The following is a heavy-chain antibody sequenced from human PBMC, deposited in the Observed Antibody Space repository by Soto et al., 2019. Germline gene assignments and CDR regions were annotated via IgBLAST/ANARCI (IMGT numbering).Heavy chain of an antibody. CDR2: ISGSGGST. CDR1: GFTFSSYA. Sequence: EVQLVESGGGLVQPGGSLRLSCAASGFTFSSYAMSWVRQAPGKGLEWVSAISGSGGSTYYADSVKGRFTISRDNSKNTLYLQMNSLRAEDTAVYYCAKELGEYSSSWYNYFDYWGQGTLVTVSS. D-gene: IGHD6-13*01. CDR3: AKELGEYSSSWYNYFDY. J-gene: IGHJ4*02. V-gene: IGHV3-23*04.